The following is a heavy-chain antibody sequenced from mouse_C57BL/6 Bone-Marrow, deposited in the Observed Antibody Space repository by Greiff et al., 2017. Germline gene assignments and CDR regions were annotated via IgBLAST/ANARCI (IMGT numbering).Heavy chain of an antibody. J-gene: IGHJ1*03. D-gene: IGHD2-4*01. CDR1: GFNINDDY. CDR3: TTLNDYDWYFDV. V-gene: IGHV14-4*01. Sequence: VQLQQSGAELVRPGASVKLSCTASGFNINDDYMHWVKQRPEQGLEWIGWIDPENGDTEYDSKFQGKATITADTSSNTAYLQLSSLTSDDTAVNYCTTLNDYDWYFDVWGTGTTVTVSS. CDR2: IDPENGDT.